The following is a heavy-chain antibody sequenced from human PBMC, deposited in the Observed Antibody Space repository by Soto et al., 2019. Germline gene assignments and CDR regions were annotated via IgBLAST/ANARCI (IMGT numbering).Heavy chain of an antibody. V-gene: IGHV6-1*01. D-gene: IGHD6-19*01. Sequence: PSQTLSLTCAISGDSVSSNSAAWNWIRQSPSRGLEWLGRTYYRSKWYNDYALSVKSRITINPDTSKNQFSLQLNSVTPEDTAVYYCARDVGSVAGTLKYYYYGMDVWGQGTTVTVSS. J-gene: IGHJ6*02. CDR2: TYYRSKWYN. CDR1: GDSVSSNSAA. CDR3: ARDVGSVAGTLKYYYYGMDV.